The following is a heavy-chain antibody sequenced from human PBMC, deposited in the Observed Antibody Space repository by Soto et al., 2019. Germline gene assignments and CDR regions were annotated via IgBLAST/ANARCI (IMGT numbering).Heavy chain of an antibody. V-gene: IGHV4-59*01. CDR1: GGSISSYY. Sequence: PSETLSLTCTVSGGSISSYYWSWIRQPPGKGLEWIGYIYYSGSTNYNPSLKSRATISVDTSKNQFSLKLSSVTAADTAVYYCARVPGDNYYYYYMDVWGKGTTVTVSS. CDR3: ARVPGDNYYYYYMDV. J-gene: IGHJ6*03. CDR2: IYYSGST.